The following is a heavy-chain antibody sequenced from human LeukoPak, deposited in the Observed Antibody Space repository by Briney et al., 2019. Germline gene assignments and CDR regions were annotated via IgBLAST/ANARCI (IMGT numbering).Heavy chain of an antibody. CDR3: ARAVMDYGDYEGGY. CDR2: ISAYNGST. D-gene: IGHD4-17*01. V-gene: IGHV1-18*01. J-gene: IGHJ4*02. CDR1: GYTFTSYG. Sequence: ASVKVSCKASGYTFTSYGISWVRQAPGQGLEWMGWISAYNGSTNYAQKIQGRVTMTTDTSTSTAYMELRSLRSDDTAVYYCARAVMDYGDYEGGYWGQGTLVTVSS.